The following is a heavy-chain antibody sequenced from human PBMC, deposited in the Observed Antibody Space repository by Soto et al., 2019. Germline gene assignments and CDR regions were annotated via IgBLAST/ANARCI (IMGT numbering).Heavy chain of an antibody. CDR1: GFTFSNAW. J-gene: IGHJ6*02. D-gene: IGHD4-17*01. Sequence: EVQLVESGGGLVKPGGSLRLSCAASGFTFSNAWMNWVRQAPWKGLEWVGRIKSKTDGGTTDYAAPVKGRFTISRDDSKNTLYLQMNSLKTEDTAVYYCTVFPTVTTWWGPYYYYYGMDVWGQGTTVTVSS. V-gene: IGHV3-15*07. CDR3: TVFPTVTTWWGPYYYYYGMDV. CDR2: IKSKTDGGTT.